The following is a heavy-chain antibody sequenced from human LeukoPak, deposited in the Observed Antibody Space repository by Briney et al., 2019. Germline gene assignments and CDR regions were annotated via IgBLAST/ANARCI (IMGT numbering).Heavy chain of an antibody. J-gene: IGHJ4*02. CDR1: GGTFSSYA. D-gene: IGHD6-13*01. CDR3: AREGVSSSPPGGFDY. Sequence: SVKVSCKASGGTFSSYAISWVRQAPGQGLEWMGRIIPILGIANYAQKFQGRVTITADKSTSTAYMELSSLRSEDTAVYYCAREGVSSSPPGGFDYWGQGTLVTVSS. V-gene: IGHV1-69*04. CDR2: IIPILGIA.